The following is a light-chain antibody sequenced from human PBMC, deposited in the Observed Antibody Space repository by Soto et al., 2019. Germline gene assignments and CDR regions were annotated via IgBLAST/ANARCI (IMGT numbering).Light chain of an antibody. CDR3: QPSGSAPQT. Sequence: EIVFTQSPVTLSLSPGERATLSCRASQSVSSSYLAWYQQKPGQAPRLLIYGASSRATGIPDRFSGSVSGTDFPLTLRRLAPEDFALFSCQPSGSAPQTFGQGTKV. CDR1: QSVSSSY. J-gene: IGKJ1*01. CDR2: GAS. V-gene: IGKV3-20*01.